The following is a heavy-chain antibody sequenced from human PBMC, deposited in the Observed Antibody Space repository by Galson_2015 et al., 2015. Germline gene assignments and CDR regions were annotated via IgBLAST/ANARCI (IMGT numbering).Heavy chain of an antibody. CDR3: ARDLVGDL. Sequence: SLRLSCAASGFGFSDYGMHWVRQAPGKGLEWVAVIWFDASHKYYADSVKGRFTISKDNSTNTLSLQMNSLRTEDTAVYYCARDLVGDLWGQGTLVIVSS. D-gene: IGHD3-16*01. CDR2: IWFDASHK. CDR1: GFGFSDYG. J-gene: IGHJ4*02. V-gene: IGHV3-33*01.